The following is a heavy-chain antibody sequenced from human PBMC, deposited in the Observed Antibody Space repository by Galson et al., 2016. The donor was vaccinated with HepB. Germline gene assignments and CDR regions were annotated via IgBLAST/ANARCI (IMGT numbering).Heavy chain of an antibody. J-gene: IGHJ5*02. Sequence: SLRLSCAASGFTFNISPMSWVRQAPGKGLEWVSSITESGDKTYYADSVKGRFTISRDNSKSTLYLEMNTLTDDDTAVYYCARDPAAYHWGQGTLVTVSS. CDR1: GFTFNISP. CDR3: ARDPAAYH. CDR2: ITESGDKT. V-gene: IGHV3-23*01. D-gene: IGHD6-13*01.